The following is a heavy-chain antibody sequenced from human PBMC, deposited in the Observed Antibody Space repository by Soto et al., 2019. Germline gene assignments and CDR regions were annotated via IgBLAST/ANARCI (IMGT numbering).Heavy chain of an antibody. CDR1: GFTFSSYE. D-gene: IGHD6-6*01. Sequence: WGSLRLSCAASGFTFSSYEMNWVRQAPGNGLEWVSYISSSGSTIYYADSVKGRFTISRDNAKNSLYLQMNSLRAEDTAVYYCARVKQLVSPAYYYYGMDVWGQGTTVTISS. CDR3: ARVKQLVSPAYYYYGMDV. CDR2: ISSSGSTI. V-gene: IGHV3-48*03. J-gene: IGHJ6*02.